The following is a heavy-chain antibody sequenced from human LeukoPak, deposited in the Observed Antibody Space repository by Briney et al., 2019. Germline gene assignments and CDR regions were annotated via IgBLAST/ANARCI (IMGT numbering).Heavy chain of an antibody. CDR1: GFTFSSYN. Sequence: GGSLRLSCAASGFTFSSYNMNWVRQAPGKGLEWVSYIGSSSSTIYYADSVKGRFTISRDNAKNSMYLQMNSLRADDTAVYYCARDHHRRLYDSQARDTFDIWGQGTMVTVSS. CDR2: IGSSSSTI. V-gene: IGHV3-48*01. CDR3: ARDHHRRLYDSQARDTFDI. J-gene: IGHJ3*02. D-gene: IGHD3-22*01.